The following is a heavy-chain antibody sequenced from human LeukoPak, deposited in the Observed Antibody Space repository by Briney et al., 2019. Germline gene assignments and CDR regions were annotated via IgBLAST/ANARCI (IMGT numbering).Heavy chain of an antibody. V-gene: IGHV3-48*04. CDR2: ISGSSSSI. J-gene: IGHJ4*02. CDR1: GFTFSSHS. D-gene: IGHD2-8*02. CDR3: ARARVLGGGEHFDY. Sequence: GGSLRLSCAASGFTFSSHSMNWVRHAPGKGLEWVSYISGSSSSIYYADSVKGRFTISRENAKSSLYLQTYSLPAEDTPMYYCARARVLGGGEHFDYWGPGALVTASS.